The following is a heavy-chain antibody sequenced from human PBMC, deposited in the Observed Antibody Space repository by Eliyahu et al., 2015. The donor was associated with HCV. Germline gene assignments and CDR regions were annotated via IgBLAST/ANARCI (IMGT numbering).Heavy chain of an antibody. CDR1: GYSFTSFW. D-gene: IGHD4-17*01. CDR2: IYPADSDT. J-gene: IGHJ4*02. Sequence: EVQLVQSGAEMKKPGESLTISCKGFGYSFTSFWIGWVRQMPGKGLEWMGFIYPADSDTTYSPSFQGQVTISADKSINTAYLQWSSLKASDTAMYYCTRQPIYGDYAGRRDYWGQGTLVTVSS. V-gene: IGHV5-51*01. CDR3: TRQPIYGDYAGRRDY.